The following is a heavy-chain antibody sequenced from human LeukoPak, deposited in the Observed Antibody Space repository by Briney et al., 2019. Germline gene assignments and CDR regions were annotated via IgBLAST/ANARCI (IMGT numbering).Heavy chain of an antibody. Sequence: GSLRLSCAASGFTFSSYAMHWVRQAPGKGLEWVAVISYDGSNKYYADSVKGRFTISRDNSKNTLYLQMNSLRAEDTAVYYCAGATAYYFDYWAREPWSPSPQ. CDR3: AGATAYYFDY. V-gene: IGHV3-30-3*01. CDR1: GFTFSSYA. D-gene: IGHD5-12*01. CDR2: ISYDGSNK. J-gene: IGHJ4*02.